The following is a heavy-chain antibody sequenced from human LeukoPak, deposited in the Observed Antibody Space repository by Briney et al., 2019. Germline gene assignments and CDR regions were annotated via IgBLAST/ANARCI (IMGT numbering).Heavy chain of an antibody. V-gene: IGHV4-34*01. Sequence: SETLSLTCAVYGGSFSGYYWSWIRQPPGKGLEWIGEINHSGSTNYNPSLKSRVTISVDTSKNQFSLKLSSVTAADTAVYYCARRESLIFIRFYYYYMDVWGKGTTVTISS. CDR3: ARRESLIFIRFYYYYMDV. CDR1: GGSFSGYY. J-gene: IGHJ6*03. D-gene: IGHD3/OR15-3a*01. CDR2: INHSGST.